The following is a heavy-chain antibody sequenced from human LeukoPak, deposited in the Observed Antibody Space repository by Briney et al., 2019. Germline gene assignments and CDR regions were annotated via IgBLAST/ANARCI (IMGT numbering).Heavy chain of an antibody. D-gene: IGHD7-27*01. V-gene: IGHV4-30-2*01. CDR2: IYHSGST. Sequence: KPSETLSLTCTVSGGSISSGGYYWSWIRQPPGKGLEWIGYIYHSGSTYYNPSLKSRVTISVDRSKNQFSLKLSSVTAADTAVYYCARAPPTGATAAFDIWGQGTMVTVSS. J-gene: IGHJ3*02. CDR1: GGSISSGGYY. CDR3: ARAPPTGATAAFDI.